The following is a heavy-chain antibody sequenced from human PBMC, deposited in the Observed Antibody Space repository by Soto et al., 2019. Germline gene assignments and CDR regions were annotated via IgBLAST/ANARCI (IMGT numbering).Heavy chain of an antibody. CDR1: GYSFTIYW. Sequence: GESLTISCEVSGYSFTIYWIGWVRQMPGKGLEWMGIIYPGDSDTRYSPSFQGQVTISADKSISAAYLQWSSLKASDTAMYYCARTAAAGKYYYDMDVWGQGTTVTVSS. J-gene: IGHJ6*02. D-gene: IGHD6-13*01. CDR2: IYPGDSDT. V-gene: IGHV5-51*01. CDR3: ARTAAAGKYYYDMDV.